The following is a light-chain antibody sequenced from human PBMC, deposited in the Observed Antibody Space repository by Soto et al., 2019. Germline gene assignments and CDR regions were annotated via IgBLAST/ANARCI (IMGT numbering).Light chain of an antibody. CDR1: SSDVGTYNF. Sequence: QSALAQPACVSGSPGQSITISCTGTSSDVGTYNFVFLYRQLPGKAPELIIYEGTKRPSGVSNRFSGSKSGNTASLTLSWLQAEDEANYYCCSYAGSGTWVFGGGTKVTV. CDR3: CSYAGSGTWV. CDR2: EGT. V-gene: IGLV2-23*01. J-gene: IGLJ3*02.